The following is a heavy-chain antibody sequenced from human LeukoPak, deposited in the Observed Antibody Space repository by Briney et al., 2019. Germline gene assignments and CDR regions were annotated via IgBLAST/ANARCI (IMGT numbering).Heavy chain of an antibody. V-gene: IGHV4-59*01. CDR3: ARVLAVAGPPDAFDI. CDR2: IYYSGST. J-gene: IGHJ3*02. Sequence: SETLSLTCTVPGGSISSYYWSWIRQPPGKGLEWIGYIYYSGSTNYNPSLKSRVTISVDTSKNQFSLKLSSVTAADTAVYYCARVLAVAGPPDAFDIWGQGTMVTVSS. CDR1: GGSISSYY. D-gene: IGHD6-19*01.